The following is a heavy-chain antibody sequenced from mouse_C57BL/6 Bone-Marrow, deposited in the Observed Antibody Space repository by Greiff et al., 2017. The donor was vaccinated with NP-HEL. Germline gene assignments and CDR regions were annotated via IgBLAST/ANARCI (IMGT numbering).Heavy chain of an antibody. D-gene: IGHD1-1*01. CDR1: GFTFSNYW. CDR2: IRLKSDNYAT. V-gene: IGHV6-3*01. J-gene: IGHJ4*01. Sequence: EVKLQESGGGLVQPGGSMKLSCVASGFTFSNYWMNWVRQSPEKGLEWVAQIRLKSDNYATHYAESVKGRFTISRDDSKSSVYLQMNNLRAEDTGIYYCTGPITTEGGYYYAMDYWGQGTSVTVSS. CDR3: TGPITTEGGYYYAMDY.